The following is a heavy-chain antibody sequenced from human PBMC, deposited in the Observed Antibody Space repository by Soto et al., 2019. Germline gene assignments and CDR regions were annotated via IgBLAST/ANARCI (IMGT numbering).Heavy chain of an antibody. CDR1: GFTFSSYA. CDR3: TRSLFLASTGIEPFDL. V-gene: IGHV3-23*01. CDR2: ISGGGNDA. Sequence: EVQLLESGGGLVQPGGSLVLSCAASGFTFSSYAMSWVRQAPGKGLEWVLSISGGGNDAYYADSVKGRVTISRDNSRNTLYLQMNSLRADDTAIFYCTRSLFLASTGIEPFDLWGQGTLVTVSS. J-gene: IGHJ4*02. D-gene: IGHD6-13*01.